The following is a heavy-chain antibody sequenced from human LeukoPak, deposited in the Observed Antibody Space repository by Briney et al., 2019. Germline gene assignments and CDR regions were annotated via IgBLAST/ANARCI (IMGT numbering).Heavy chain of an antibody. V-gene: IGHV3-7*01. CDR3: ARGFY. CDR2: IKQDGSEK. J-gene: IGHJ4*02. CDR1: GFTFSSYW. Sequence: GGSLRLSCEASGFTFSSYWMSWVRQAPGKGLEWVANIKQDGSEKYYVDSVKGRFTISRDNAKNSLYLQMNSLRVEDTAVYYCARGFYWGQGTLVTVSS.